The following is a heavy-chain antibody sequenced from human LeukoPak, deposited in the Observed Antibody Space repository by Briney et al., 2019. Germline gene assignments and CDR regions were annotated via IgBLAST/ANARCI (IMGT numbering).Heavy chain of an antibody. CDR3: VRHTGTYFDY. D-gene: IGHD7-27*01. CDR2: IKQDGSGK. CDR1: GFIFSSYW. J-gene: IGHJ4*02. V-gene: IGHV3-7*01. Sequence: SGGSLRLSCAASGFIFSSYWMTWVRLAPGKGREGVANIKQDGSGKYCVDCVKGRFTISRDNAKNSLYLQMNSLRAEDTAVYYCVRHTGTYFDYWGQGTLVTVSS.